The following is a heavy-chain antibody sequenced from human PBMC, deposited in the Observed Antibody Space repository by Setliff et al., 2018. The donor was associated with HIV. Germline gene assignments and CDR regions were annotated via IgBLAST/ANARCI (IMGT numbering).Heavy chain of an antibody. D-gene: IGHD2-21*01. V-gene: IGHV4-34*01. CDR1: NGSFSGYY. CDR2: ISHSGTT. Sequence: SEALSLTCAVYNGSFSGYYWSWIRQPPGKGLEWIGEISHSGTTTYNPSLKSRVTMSVDTSKNQFSLKLNTVTAADTAMYYCALLAVPFIVETISPLWGHGSLVTVSS. CDR3: ALLAVPFIVETISPL. J-gene: IGHJ4*01.